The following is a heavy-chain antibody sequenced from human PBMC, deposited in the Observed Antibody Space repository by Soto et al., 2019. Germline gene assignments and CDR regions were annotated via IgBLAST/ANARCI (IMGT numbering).Heavy chain of an antibody. CDR3: AGPPYPAYYFDY. Sequence: QVQLVQSGAEVKKPGASVKVSCKASGYTFTSYDINWVRQATGQGLEWMGWMNPNSGNTGYAQKSQGRVTMTRNTSISTAYMELSSLRSEDTAVYSCAGPPYPAYYFDYWGQGTLVTVSS. CDR1: GYTFTSYD. J-gene: IGHJ4*02. D-gene: IGHD2-2*01. CDR2: MNPNSGNT. V-gene: IGHV1-8*01.